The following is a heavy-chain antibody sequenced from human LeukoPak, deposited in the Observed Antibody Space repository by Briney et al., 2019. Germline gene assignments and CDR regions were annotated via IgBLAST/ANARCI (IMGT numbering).Heavy chain of an antibody. CDR1: DGSISDYY. D-gene: IGHD6-19*01. CDR2: VSYGGST. V-gene: IGHV4-59*04. J-gene: IGHJ4*02. Sequence: SETLSLTCTVSDGSISDYYWIWIRQPPGKGLEWIGIVSYGGSTHSSPSLKSRVTLAVDTSRNQFSLKLSSVTAADTAVYYCARGSSSSSGWFHLNGWGQGTLVIVSS. CDR3: ARGSSSSSGWFHLNG.